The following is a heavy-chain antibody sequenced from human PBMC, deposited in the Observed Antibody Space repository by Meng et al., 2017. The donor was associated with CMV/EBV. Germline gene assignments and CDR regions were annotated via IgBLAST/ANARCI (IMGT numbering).Heavy chain of an antibody. CDR1: GYTFTTYD. D-gene: IGHD2-2*02. Sequence: ASVKVSCKASGYTFTTYDLNWVRQAPGQGLEWVGWMNPNSGNTGSAQKFQGRVTFSRNTSMNTAYMELSSLRSEDTAVYYCARGHYYCRGISCYSLDYWGQGTLVTVSS. V-gene: IGHV1-8*03. J-gene: IGHJ4*02. CDR2: MNPNSGNT. CDR3: ARGHYYCRGISCYSLDY.